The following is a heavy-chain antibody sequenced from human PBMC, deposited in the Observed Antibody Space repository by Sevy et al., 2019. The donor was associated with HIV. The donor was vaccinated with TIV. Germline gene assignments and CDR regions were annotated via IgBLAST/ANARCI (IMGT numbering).Heavy chain of an antibody. Sequence: GGSLRLSCAASGFTFSNYAMSWVRQAPGKGLEWVSSISRSGGSTYYADSVKGRFTISRDNSKNTLYLQMNSLRAEDTAVYYCAKVDVVVPVADYGLDVSGQGTTVTVSS. D-gene: IGHD2-2*01. CDR3: AKVDVVVPVADYGLDV. J-gene: IGHJ6*02. CDR1: GFTFSNYA. CDR2: ISRSGGST. V-gene: IGHV3-23*01.